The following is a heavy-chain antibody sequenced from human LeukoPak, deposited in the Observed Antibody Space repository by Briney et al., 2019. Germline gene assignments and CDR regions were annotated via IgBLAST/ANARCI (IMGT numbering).Heavy chain of an antibody. D-gene: IGHD1-1*01. Sequence: GGSQRLSCAASGCTFNNYVMSWVRQAPGKGLEWVAGIDDRGATTKYADSVKGRFTISRDNSKHTLYLQMTSRRAEDTAVYYCAKGVRVHSGPYYFDCWGQGTQVTVSS. J-gene: IGHJ4*02. CDR2: IDDRGATT. V-gene: IGHV3-23*01. CDR3: AKGVRVHSGPYYFDC. CDR1: GCTFNNYV.